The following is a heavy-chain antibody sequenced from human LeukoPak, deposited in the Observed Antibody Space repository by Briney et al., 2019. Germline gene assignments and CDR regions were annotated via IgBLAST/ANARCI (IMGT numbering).Heavy chain of an antibody. Sequence: APVKVSCKASGGTFSSYAISWVRQAPGQGLEWMGRIIPIFGTANYAQKFQGRVTITTDESTSTAYMELSSLRSEDTAVYYCARIYYDSSGYYQGYFDYWGQGTLVTVSS. V-gene: IGHV1-69*05. J-gene: IGHJ4*02. CDR3: ARIYYDSSGYYQGYFDY. CDR1: GGTFSSYA. D-gene: IGHD3-22*01. CDR2: IIPIFGTA.